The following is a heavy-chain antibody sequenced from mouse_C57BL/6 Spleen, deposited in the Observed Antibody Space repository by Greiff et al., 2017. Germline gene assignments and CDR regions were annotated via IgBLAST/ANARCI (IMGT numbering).Heavy chain of an antibody. Sequence: EVKVVESGGGLVKPGGSLKLSCAASGFTFSSYAMSWVRQTPEKRLEWVATISDGGSYTYYPDNVKGRFTISRDNAKNNLYLQMSHLKSEDTAMYYCASYGNYVYWGQGTTLTVSS. CDR2: ISDGGSYT. V-gene: IGHV5-4*03. CDR3: ASYGNYVY. CDR1: GFTFSSYA. D-gene: IGHD2-1*01. J-gene: IGHJ2*01.